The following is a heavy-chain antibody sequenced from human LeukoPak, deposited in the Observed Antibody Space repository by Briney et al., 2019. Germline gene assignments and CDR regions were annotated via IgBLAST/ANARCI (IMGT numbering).Heavy chain of an antibody. CDR2: IYTSGST. J-gene: IGHJ5*02. Sequence: SETLSLTCTVYGGSISSGSYYWSWIRQPAGKGLEWIGRIYTSGSTNYNPSLKSRVTISVDTSKNQFSLKLSSVTAADTAVYYCARGYCSSTSCYAYNWFDPWGQGTLVTVSS. CDR1: GGSISSGSYY. V-gene: IGHV4-61*02. D-gene: IGHD2-2*01. CDR3: ARGYCSSTSCYAYNWFDP.